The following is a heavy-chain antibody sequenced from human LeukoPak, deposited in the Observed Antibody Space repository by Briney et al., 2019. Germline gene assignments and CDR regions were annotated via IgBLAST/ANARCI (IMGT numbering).Heavy chain of an antibody. CDR3: ARDSILETLRYYYMDV. J-gene: IGHJ6*03. D-gene: IGHD3-3*01. CDR2: IYTSGST. CDR1: GGSISSYY. V-gene: IGHV4-4*07. Sequence: PSETLSLTCTVSGGSISSYYWSWIRQPAGKGLEWIGRIYTSGSTNYNPSLKSRVTMSVDTSKNQFSLKLSSVTAADTAVYYCARDSILETLRYYYMDVWGKGTTVTVSS.